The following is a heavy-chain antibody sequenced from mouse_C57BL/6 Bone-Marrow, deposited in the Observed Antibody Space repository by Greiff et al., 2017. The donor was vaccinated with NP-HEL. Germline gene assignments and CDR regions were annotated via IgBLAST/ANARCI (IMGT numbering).Heavy chain of an antibody. D-gene: IGHD2-4*01. CDR2: IDPENGDT. CDR1: GFNIKDDY. Sequence: EVKLQESGAELVRPGASVKLSCTASGFNIKDDYMHWVKQRPEQGLEWIGWIDPENGDTEYASKFQGKATITADTSSNTAYLQLSSLTSEDTAVYYCTTSYYDYVSYWGQGTTLTVSS. CDR3: TTSYYDYVSY. V-gene: IGHV14-4*01. J-gene: IGHJ2*01.